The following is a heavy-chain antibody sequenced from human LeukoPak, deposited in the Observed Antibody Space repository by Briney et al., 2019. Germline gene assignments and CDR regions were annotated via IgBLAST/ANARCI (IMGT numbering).Heavy chain of an antibody. CDR3: ARGPYSSGENWFDP. CDR2: INHSGST. Sequence: SETLSLTCAVYGGSFSGYYWSWIRQPPGKGLEWIGEINHSGSTNYNPSLKSRVTISVDTSKNQFSLKLSSVTAADTAVYYCARGPYSSGENWFDPWGQGTLVTVSP. D-gene: IGHD6-19*01. J-gene: IGHJ5*02. V-gene: IGHV4-34*01. CDR1: GGSFSGYY.